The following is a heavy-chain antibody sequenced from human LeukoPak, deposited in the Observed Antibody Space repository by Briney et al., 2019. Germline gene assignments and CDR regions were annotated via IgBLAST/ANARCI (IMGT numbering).Heavy chain of an antibody. CDR3: ARDRPNDTTAFDI. J-gene: IGHJ3*02. D-gene: IGHD3-22*01. CDR2: IYYSGST. V-gene: IGHV4-59*01. CDR1: GVSISSYY. Sequence: SETLSLTCTVSGVSISSYYWSWIRQPPGKGLEWIGYIYYSGSTSYNPSLKSRVTISVDTSKNQFSLKLSSVTAADTAVYYCARDRPNDTTAFDIWGQGTMVTVSS.